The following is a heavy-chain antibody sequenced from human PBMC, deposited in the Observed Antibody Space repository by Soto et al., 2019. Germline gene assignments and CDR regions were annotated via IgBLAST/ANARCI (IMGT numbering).Heavy chain of an antibody. D-gene: IGHD5-18*01. CDR1: GGSFSGYY. Sequence: QVQLQQWGAGLLKPSETLSLTCAVYGGSFSGYYWSWIRQPPGKGLEGIGEINHSGSTNYNPSLKSRVTISVDTSKNQFSLKLSSVTAADTAVYYCARGHSTAMAKYYYYGMDVWGQGTTVTVSS. V-gene: IGHV4-34*01. J-gene: IGHJ6*02. CDR3: ARGHSTAMAKYYYYGMDV. CDR2: INHSGST.